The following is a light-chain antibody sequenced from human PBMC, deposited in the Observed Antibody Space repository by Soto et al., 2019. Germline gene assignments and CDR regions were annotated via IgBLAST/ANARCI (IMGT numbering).Light chain of an antibody. Sequence: ETVLTQSPATLSLSPGERAALSCRASHSVFTSLAWYQQKPGQPPRLLIYDASNRAAGVPTRFSGSGSGTDFTLTISSLEPEDFALYYCQQRSVWPPAFGQGTKLQIK. J-gene: IGKJ2*01. CDR1: HSVFTS. V-gene: IGKV3-11*01. CDR3: QQRSVWPPA. CDR2: DAS.